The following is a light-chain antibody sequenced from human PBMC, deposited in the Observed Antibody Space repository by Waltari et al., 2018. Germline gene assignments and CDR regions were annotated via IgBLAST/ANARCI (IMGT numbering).Light chain of an antibody. CDR2: DVT. V-gene: IGLV2-11*01. CDR1: SSDVGYSNY. Sequence: QSALTQPRSVSGSPGQSVTIACTGTSSDVGYSNYVSRYQQHPGKAPKLMIYDVTERPAGVPDRFSGSKSGNTASLTISGLQAEDEADYYCCSYAGNYLRVFGGGTKLTVL. J-gene: IGLJ2*01. CDR3: CSYAGNYLRV.